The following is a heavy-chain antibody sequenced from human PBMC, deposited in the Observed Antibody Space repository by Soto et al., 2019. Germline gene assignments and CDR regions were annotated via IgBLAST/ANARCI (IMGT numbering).Heavy chain of an antibody. Sequence: SETLSLTCVVSGYRINIDACWGWIRQSPEKGLEWLGSVCHSGTIYYNPSLKSRVTISLDTSKNQFSLSLSSVTAADTALYYCARDVGRYNINRVSFAPWGQGILVTVSS. V-gene: IGHV4-38-2*02. J-gene: IGHJ5*02. D-gene: IGHD1-20*01. CDR2: VCHSGTI. CDR3: ARDVGRYNINRVSFAP. CDR1: GYRINIDAC.